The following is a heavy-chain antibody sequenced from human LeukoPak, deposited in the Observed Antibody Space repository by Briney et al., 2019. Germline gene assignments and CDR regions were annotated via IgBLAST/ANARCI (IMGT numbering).Heavy chain of an antibody. D-gene: IGHD2-15*01. V-gene: IGHV3-30*02. J-gene: IGHJ6*03. CDR3: AKDAYSRGYMDV. Sequence: GGSLRLSCAASGFTFSSYGMHWVRQAPGKGLEWEAFIRYDGSNKYYADSVKGRFTISRDNSKNTLYLQMNSLRAEDTAVYYCAKDAYSRGYMDVWGKGTTVTVSS. CDR1: GFTFSSYG. CDR2: IRYDGSNK.